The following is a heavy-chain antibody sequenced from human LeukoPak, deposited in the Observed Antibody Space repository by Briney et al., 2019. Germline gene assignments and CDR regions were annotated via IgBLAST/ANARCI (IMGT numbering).Heavy chain of an antibody. D-gene: IGHD5-18*01. CDR1: GGSISSGDYY. CDR3: ASSRIQLWLWTYYFDY. CDR2: IYYSGST. Sequence: SETLSLTCTVSGGSISSGDYYWSWIRQPPGKGLEWIGYIYYSGSTYYNPSLKSRVTISVDTSKNQFSLKLSSVTAADTAVYYCASSRIQLWLWTYYFDYWGQGTLVTVSS. J-gene: IGHJ4*02. V-gene: IGHV4-30-4*01.